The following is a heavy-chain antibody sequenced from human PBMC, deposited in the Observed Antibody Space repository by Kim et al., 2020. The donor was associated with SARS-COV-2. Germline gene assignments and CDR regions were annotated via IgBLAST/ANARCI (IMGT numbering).Heavy chain of an antibody. CDR2: IYYSGST. CDR1: GGSISSGGYY. V-gene: IGHV4-31*03. CDR3: ARAGIRGVDLNSFDP. Sequence: SETLSLTCTVSGGSISSGGYYWSWIRQHPGKGLEWIGYIYYSGSTYYNPSLKSRVTISVDTSKNQFSLKLSSVTAADTAVYYCARAGIRGVDLNSFDPWGQGTLVTVSS. J-gene: IGHJ5*02. D-gene: IGHD3-10*01.